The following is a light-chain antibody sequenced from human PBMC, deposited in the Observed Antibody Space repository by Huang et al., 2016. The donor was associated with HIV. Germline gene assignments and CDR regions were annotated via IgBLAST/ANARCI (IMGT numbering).Light chain of an antibody. V-gene: IGKV3-15*01. CDR1: QSVRDN. J-gene: IGKJ1*01. CDR2: GSS. CDR3: QQYYTWPRT. Sequence: EVLMTQSPVTLSESPGGRVTISCWASQSVRDNLAWFQQKPGQAPRLLVPGSSTRATGVPARFSGSGSGTGFTLTITSRQSEDYAVYYCQQYYTWPRTFGQGTRVE.